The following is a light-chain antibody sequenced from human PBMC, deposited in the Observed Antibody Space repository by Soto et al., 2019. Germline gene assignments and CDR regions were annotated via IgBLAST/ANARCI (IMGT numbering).Light chain of an antibody. V-gene: IGLV2-14*01. CDR2: AVN. CDR3: SSYTTSGTYVL. CDR1: SRDIGAFNY. Sequence: QPVLTQPASVSGSPGQSITISCTGTSRDIGAFNYVSWYQQHPDKAPKLLISAVNNRPSGVSHRFSGSKSGNTASLTISGLQPADEADYYCSSYTTSGTYVLFGGGTQLTVL. J-gene: IGLJ3*02.